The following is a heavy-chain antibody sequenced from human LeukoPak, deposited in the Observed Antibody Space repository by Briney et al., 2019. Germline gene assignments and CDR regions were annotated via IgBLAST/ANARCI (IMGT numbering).Heavy chain of an antibody. CDR3: AKESHYSDYDY. CDR2: ISGSGGST. J-gene: IGHJ4*02. Sequence: GGSLRLSCAASGFTFSNYAMSWVRQAPGKGLEWVSGISGSGGSTYYGDSGNGRFTISRDNSKNMLYLQMKSLRADDTAVYYCAKESHYSDYDYWGQGTLVTVSS. D-gene: IGHD4-11*01. V-gene: IGHV3-23*01. CDR1: GFTFSNYA.